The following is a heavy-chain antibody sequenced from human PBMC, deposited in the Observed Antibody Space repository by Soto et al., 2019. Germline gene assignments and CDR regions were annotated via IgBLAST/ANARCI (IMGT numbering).Heavy chain of an antibody. D-gene: IGHD3-16*01. CDR3: ARGPYYDLIWNYYYMDV. V-gene: IGHV4-59*08. CDR2: MYYSGST. Sequence: PSETLSLTCSVSGGSISGHYWSWVRQTPGKGLEWIGYMYYSGSTNYNPSLKSRVTISVDTSKNHSSLRLTSVTAADTAVYYCARGPYYDLIWNYYYMDVWGKGTTVTVSS. CDR1: GGSISGHY. J-gene: IGHJ6*03.